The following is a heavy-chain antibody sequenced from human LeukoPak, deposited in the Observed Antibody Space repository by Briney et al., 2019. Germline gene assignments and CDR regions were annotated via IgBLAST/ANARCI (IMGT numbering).Heavy chain of an antibody. J-gene: IGHJ4*02. CDR1: GGSFSGYY. V-gene: IGHV4-34*01. CDR2: INHSGST. CDR3: ATSAELLNDY. D-gene: IGHD1-26*01. Sequence: PSETLSLTCAVYGGSFSGYYWSWIRQPPGKGLEWIGEINHSGSTNYNPSLKSRVTISVDTSKNQFSLKLSSVTAADMAVYYCATSAELLNDYWGQGTLVTVSS.